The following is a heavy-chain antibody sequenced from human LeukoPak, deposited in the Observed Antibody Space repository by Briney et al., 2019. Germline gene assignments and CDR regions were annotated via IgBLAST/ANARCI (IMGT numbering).Heavy chain of an antibody. CDR3: ARDSYSTGWYVRTWDC. Sequence: GGSLRLSCAASGFTFSSYEMHWVRQTPEKGLEWVSYISNTGSTIYYADSVKGRFSISRDNAKNSLYLQMNSLRAEDTAVYYCARDSYSTGWYVRTWDCWGQGTLVTVSS. J-gene: IGHJ4*02. CDR1: GFTFSSYE. CDR2: ISNTGSTI. D-gene: IGHD6-19*01. V-gene: IGHV3-48*03.